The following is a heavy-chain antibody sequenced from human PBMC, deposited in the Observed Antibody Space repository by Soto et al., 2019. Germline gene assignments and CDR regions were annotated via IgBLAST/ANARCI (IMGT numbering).Heavy chain of an antibody. CDR1: GYTFTGYY. CDR3: ARVRDYYGSGSYNWFDP. J-gene: IGHJ5*02. D-gene: IGHD3-10*01. Sequence: ASVKVSCKASGYTFTGYYMPWVRPAPGQGLEWVVCINPNSGGTNYAQKFQGWVTMTRDTSISTAYMELSRLRSDDTAVYYCARVRDYYGSGSYNWFDPWGQGTLVTVSS. CDR2: INPNSGGT. V-gene: IGHV1-2*04.